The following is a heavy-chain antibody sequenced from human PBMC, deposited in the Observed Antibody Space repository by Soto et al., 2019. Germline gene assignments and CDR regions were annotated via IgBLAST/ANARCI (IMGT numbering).Heavy chain of an antibody. CDR3: VWDWGHGLGKGYWQF. Sequence: GGSLRLSCAASGFTFDDYAMHWVRQVPGKGLEWVSGISWNSASIGYADSVKGRFTTSRDNAKNSLYLEMNSLRTEDTALYYCVWDWGHGLGKGYWQFWGQGT. J-gene: IGHJ4*02. CDR2: ISWNSASI. D-gene: IGHD3-16*01. V-gene: IGHV3-9*01. CDR1: GFTFDDYA.